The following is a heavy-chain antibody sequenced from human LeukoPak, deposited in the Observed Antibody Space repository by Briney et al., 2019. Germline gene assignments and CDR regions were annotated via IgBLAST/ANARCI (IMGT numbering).Heavy chain of an antibody. CDR2: IIPVFGTA. J-gene: IGHJ4*02. CDR3: ARDPSMVRGENTPYFDY. CDR1: GGTFSSYA. D-gene: IGHD3-10*01. V-gene: IGHV1-69*13. Sequence: SVKVSCKASGGTFSSYAISWVRQAPGQGLEWMGGIIPVFGTANYAQKFQGRVTITADESTSTAYMELSSLRSEDTAVYYCARDPSMVRGENTPYFDYWGQGTLVTVSS.